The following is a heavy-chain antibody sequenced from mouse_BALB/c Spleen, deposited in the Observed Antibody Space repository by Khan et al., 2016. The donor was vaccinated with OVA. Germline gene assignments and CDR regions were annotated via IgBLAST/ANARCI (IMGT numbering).Heavy chain of an antibody. Sequence: EVQLQESGPSLVKPSQTLSLTCSVTGDSITSGYWNWIRKFPGNKLEYMGYISYSGSTYYNPSLKSRISITRDTSKNQYFLQLNSVTTEDTATYYCAGYEGNHQVVDVWGAGTTVTVSS. CDR3: AGYEGNHQVVDV. D-gene: IGHD2-1*01. J-gene: IGHJ1*01. CDR2: ISYSGST. V-gene: IGHV3-8*02. CDR1: GDSITSGY.